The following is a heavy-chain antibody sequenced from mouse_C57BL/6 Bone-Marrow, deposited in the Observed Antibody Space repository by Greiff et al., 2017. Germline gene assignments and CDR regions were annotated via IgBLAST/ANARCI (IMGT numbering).Heavy chain of an antibody. D-gene: IGHD2-3*01. CDR1: GYTFTSYW. CDR2: IYPGSGST. V-gene: IGHV1-55*01. CDR3: ARKGNDGYYGGFAY. J-gene: IGHJ3*01. Sequence: VQLQQPGAELVKPGASVKMSCKASGYTFTSYWITWVKQRPGQGLEWIGDIYPGSGSTNYNEKFKSKATRTVDTSSSTAYMQLSSLTSEDSAVYYCARKGNDGYYGGFAYWGQGTLVTVSA.